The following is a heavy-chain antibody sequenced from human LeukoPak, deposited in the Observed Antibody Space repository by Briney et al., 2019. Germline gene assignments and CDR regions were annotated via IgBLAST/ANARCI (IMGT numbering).Heavy chain of an antibody. J-gene: IGHJ6*03. D-gene: IGHD6-13*01. CDR3: AREISGGSSWYNNYYYMDV. CDR1: GFTFSSYW. Sequence: GGSLRLSCAASGFTFSSYWMSWVSQAPGKGLEWVAIIKQDGSEKYYVDSVKGRFTISRDNAKKSLYLQMNSLRAEDTAVYYCAREISGGSSWYNNYYYMDVWGKGTTVTVSS. CDR2: IKQDGSEK. V-gene: IGHV3-7*01.